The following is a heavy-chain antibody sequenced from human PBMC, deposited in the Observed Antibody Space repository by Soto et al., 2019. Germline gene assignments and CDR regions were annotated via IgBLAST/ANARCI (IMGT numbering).Heavy chain of an antibody. CDR3: ARHARDYYGSGSFLGWFDP. V-gene: IGHV4-39*01. D-gene: IGHD3-10*01. J-gene: IGHJ5*02. CDR2: IYYSGST. Sequence: SETLSLTCTVSGGSISSSSYYWGWIRQPPGKGLEWIGSIYYSGSTYYNPSLKSRVTISVDTSKNQFSLKLSSVTAADTAVYYCARHARDYYGSGSFLGWFDPWGQGTLVT. CDR1: GGSISSSSYY.